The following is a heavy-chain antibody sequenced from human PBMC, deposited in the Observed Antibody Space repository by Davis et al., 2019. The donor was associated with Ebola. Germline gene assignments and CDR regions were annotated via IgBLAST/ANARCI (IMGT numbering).Heavy chain of an antibody. Sequence: GESLKIPCAAPGFTLSSYWMHWVRQAPGKGLVWVSRINSDGSSTSYADSVKGRFTISRDNAKNSLYLQMNSLRAEDTAVYYCAKSMIVVVITVVDYWGQGTLVTVSS. J-gene: IGHJ4*02. D-gene: IGHD3-22*01. CDR2: INSDGSST. CDR3: AKSMIVVVITVVDY. V-gene: IGHV3-74*01. CDR1: GFTLSSYW.